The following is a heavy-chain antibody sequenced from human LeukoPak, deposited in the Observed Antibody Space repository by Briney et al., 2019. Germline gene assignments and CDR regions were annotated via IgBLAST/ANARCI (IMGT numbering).Heavy chain of an antibody. CDR3: ARGGWQLVPFDY. D-gene: IGHD6-6*01. J-gene: IGHJ4*02. CDR1: GGSISSYY. CDR2: IYYSGST. V-gene: IGHV4-59*01. Sequence: SETLSLTXTVSGGSISSYYWSWIRQPPGKGLEWIGYIYYSGSTNYNPSLKSRVTISVDTSKNQFSLKLSSVTAADTAVYYCARGGWQLVPFDYWGQGTLVTVSS.